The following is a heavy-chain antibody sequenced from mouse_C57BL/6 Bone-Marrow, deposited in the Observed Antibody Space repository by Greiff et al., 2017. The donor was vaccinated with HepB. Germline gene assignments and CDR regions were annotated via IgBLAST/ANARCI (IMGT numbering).Heavy chain of an antibody. D-gene: IGHD1-1*01. V-gene: IGHV1-54*01. CDR3: ARGHYYGSSFAY. J-gene: IGHJ3*01. Sequence: LQESGAELVRPGTSVKVSCKASGYAFTNYLIEWVKQRPGQGLEWIGVINPGSGGTNYNEKFKGKATLTADKSSSTAYMQLSSLTSEDSAVYFCARGHYYGSSFAYWGQGTLVTVSA. CDR1: GYAFTNYL. CDR2: INPGSGGT.